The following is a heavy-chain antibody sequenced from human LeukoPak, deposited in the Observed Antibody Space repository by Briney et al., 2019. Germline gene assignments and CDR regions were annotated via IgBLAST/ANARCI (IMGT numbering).Heavy chain of an antibody. CDR3: ARGSLSSGYSSEDFDY. CDR2: IYHTGTT. D-gene: IGHD3-22*01. CDR1: GYSISSGYY. V-gene: IGHV4-38-2*02. Sequence: PSETLSLTCTVSGYSISSGYYWGWIRQPPGKGLEWIGSIYHTGTTYYNPSLESRVTISVDTSKNQFSLKLSSVTAADTAVYYCARGSLSSGYSSEDFDYWGQGTLVTVSS. J-gene: IGHJ4*02.